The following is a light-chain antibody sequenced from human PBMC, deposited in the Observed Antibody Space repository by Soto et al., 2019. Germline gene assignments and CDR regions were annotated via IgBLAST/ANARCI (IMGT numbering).Light chain of an antibody. J-gene: IGKJ2*01. CDR1: QGIRNS. Sequence: DIQMTQSPSSLSASVGDRVTIACRASQGIRNSLGWFQQIPGTAPKRLIYAASTLQSGVPSRFSGSGAGTECTLTISSLQPEEFATYYFLQHNSYPYTFGQGTKLEIK. CDR3: LQHNSYPYT. V-gene: IGKV1-17*01. CDR2: AAS.